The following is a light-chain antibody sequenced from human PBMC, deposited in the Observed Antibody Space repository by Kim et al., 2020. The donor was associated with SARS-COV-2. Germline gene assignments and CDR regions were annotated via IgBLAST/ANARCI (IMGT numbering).Light chain of an antibody. CDR2: WAS. V-gene: IGKV4-1*01. CDR1: QSVLYSSDNKDY. CDR3: QQYYGIPVT. Sequence: DFEMTQSPDSLAVSLGETATINCKSSQSVLYSSDNKDYLAWYQQKPGQPPKLLIYWASTRESGVPDRFSGSGSGTDFTLTISSLQAEDVAVYYCQQYYGIPVTFGGGTKVEIK. J-gene: IGKJ4*01.